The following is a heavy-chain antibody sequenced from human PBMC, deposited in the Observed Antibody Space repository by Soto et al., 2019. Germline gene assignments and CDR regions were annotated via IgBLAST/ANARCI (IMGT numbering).Heavy chain of an antibody. CDR1: GFTFNYYW. V-gene: IGHV3-74*01. D-gene: IGHD2-21*02. CDR3: VRGDKGGFDL. CDR2: IHSDGSTT. Sequence: GGSLRLSCAASGFTFNYYWLHWVRQAPGQGLVWVSHIHSDGSTTTYADSVKGRFTISRDNAKNTLYLQMNSLRAEDTAVYYCVRGDKGGFDLWGQGTTVTVSS. J-gene: IGHJ3*01.